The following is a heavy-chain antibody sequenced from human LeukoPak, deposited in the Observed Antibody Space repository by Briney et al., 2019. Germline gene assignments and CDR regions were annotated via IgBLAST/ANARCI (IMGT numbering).Heavy chain of an antibody. CDR3: VEERGALRENYYMDV. D-gene: IGHD2/OR15-2a*01. CDR1: GFTFSNYA. J-gene: IGHJ6*03. V-gene: IGHV3-23*01. CDR2: IGGSGGSK. Sequence: GGSLRLSCAASGFTFSNYAMSWVRQAPGKGLEWVSIGGSGGSKFYGDSVKGRFTIYRDKSKNTLYLQMNCLRAEDTAVYYCVEERGALRENYYMDVWGKGTTVTVSS.